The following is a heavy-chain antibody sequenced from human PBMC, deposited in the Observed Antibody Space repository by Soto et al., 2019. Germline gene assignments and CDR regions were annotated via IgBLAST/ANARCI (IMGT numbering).Heavy chain of an antibody. V-gene: IGHV3-15*01. CDR3: TTDPSDWNPPHY. J-gene: IGHJ4*02. CDR1: GFTFSNAW. D-gene: IGHD1-1*01. Sequence: GGSLRLSCAASGFTFSNAWMSWVRQAPGKGLEWVGRIKSKTDGGTTDYAAPVKGRFTISRDDSKNMLYLQMNSLKTEDTAVYYCTTDPSDWNPPHYWGQGTLVTVSS. CDR2: IKSKTDGGTT.